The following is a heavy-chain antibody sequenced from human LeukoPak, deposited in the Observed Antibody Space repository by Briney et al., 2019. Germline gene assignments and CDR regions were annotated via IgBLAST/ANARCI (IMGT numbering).Heavy chain of an antibody. CDR2: ISHSGST. Sequence: SETLSLTCTVSGGSISNYYWNWIRQFPGKGLEWIGYISHSGSTNYSPSPESRVTISVDPSKNQFSLKVISVTAADAAVYYCAREGTYDILTGYSTSFDSFDIWGQGKMVTVSS. J-gene: IGHJ3*02. CDR3: AREGTYDILTGYSTSFDSFDI. CDR1: GGSISNYY. V-gene: IGHV4-59*01. D-gene: IGHD3-9*01.